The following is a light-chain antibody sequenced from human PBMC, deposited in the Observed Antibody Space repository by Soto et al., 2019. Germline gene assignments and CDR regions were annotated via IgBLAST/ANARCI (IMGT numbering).Light chain of an antibody. J-gene: IGKJ3*01. Sequence: DSVLWQSPDTITLSPGERATLSCRASQSVSRNLAWYQQQPGQAPRLLIYDASNRATGIPARFSGSGSVTDFTLTISSLEPEDFAVYYCQQRCNWATFGPGTKVDIK. CDR3: QQRCNWAT. V-gene: IGKV3-11*01. CDR1: QSVSRN. CDR2: DAS.